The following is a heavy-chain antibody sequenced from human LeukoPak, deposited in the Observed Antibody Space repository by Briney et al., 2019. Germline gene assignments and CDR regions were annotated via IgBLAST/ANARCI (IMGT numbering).Heavy chain of an antibody. CDR3: AKLDQPGYGDYFDY. J-gene: IGHJ4*02. D-gene: IGHD4-17*01. CDR1: GFTFSSYS. CDR2: ISSSSSTI. Sequence: GGSLRLSCAASGFTFSSYSMNWVRQAPGKGLEWVSYISSSSSTIYYADSVKGRFTISRDNAKNSLYLQMNSLRAEDTAVYYCAKLDQPGYGDYFDYWGQGTLVTVSS. V-gene: IGHV3-48*01.